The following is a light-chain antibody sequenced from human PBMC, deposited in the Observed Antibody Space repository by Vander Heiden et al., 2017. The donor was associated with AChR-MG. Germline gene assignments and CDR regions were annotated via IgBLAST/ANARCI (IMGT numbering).Light chain of an antibody. CDR1: RFSNKY. V-gene: IGLV3-1*01. J-gene: IGLJ1*01. Sequence: SYYLTQSPSVSVSPGQTATITCSGERFSNKYTSWYHLRPGQPLVFVMFQENLRPSGIPERFSGSNSGTTDTLTISGIQAVDDGDYYCQEWNSDTGVFGTGTKFTVL. CDR3: QEWNSDTGV. CDR2: QEN.